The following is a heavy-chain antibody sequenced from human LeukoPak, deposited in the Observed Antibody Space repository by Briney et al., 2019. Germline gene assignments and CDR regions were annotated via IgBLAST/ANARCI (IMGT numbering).Heavy chain of an antibody. CDR2: ISTYNGNT. D-gene: IGHD1-7*01. CDR1: GYTFATYG. Sequence: GASVKVSCKTSGYTFATYGISWVRQAPGQGLQWMGWISTYNGNTIYAQKFQGRVTKTTDTSTTTAYMELSSLRSDDTAVYYCARGGTGTRSWDYWGQGTLVTVSS. CDR3: ARGGTGTRSWDY. J-gene: IGHJ4*02. V-gene: IGHV1-18*01.